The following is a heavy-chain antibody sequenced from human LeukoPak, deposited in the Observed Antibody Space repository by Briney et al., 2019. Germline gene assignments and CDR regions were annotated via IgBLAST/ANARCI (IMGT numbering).Heavy chain of an antibody. D-gene: IGHD3-3*01. J-gene: IGHJ4*02. V-gene: IGHV3-23*01. CDR3: HYDFWSGYYVFDY. Sequence: GGSLRLSCAASTFTFNSYAVSWVRQAPGKGLEWISAISSSGDLTSYADSVKGRFTISRDNSKNMLYLQMDSLRAEDTAVYYCHYDFWSGYYVFDYWGQGTLVTVSS. CDR2: ISSSGDLT. CDR1: TFTFNSYA.